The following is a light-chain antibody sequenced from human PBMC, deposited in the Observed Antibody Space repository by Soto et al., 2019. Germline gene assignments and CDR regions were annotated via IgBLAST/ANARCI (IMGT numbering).Light chain of an antibody. Sequence: QSALTQPASVSGSPGQSITISCTGTSSDVGGYNYVSWYQQHPGKVPKLIIYDVSNRPSGVSNRFSGSKSGNTASLTISGLQAEDEADYYCSSYSSRNTHVFGTGTKLTVL. J-gene: IGLJ1*01. V-gene: IGLV2-14*03. CDR3: SSYSSRNTHV. CDR1: SSDVGGYNY. CDR2: DVS.